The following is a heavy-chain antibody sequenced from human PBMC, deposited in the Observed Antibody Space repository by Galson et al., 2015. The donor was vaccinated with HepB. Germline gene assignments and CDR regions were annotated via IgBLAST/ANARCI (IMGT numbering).Heavy chain of an antibody. V-gene: IGHV5-51*03. CDR2: IYPGDSDT. D-gene: IGHD2-2*01. CDR1: GYSFTTYW. CDR3: ARVRFRVILPPGNDAFDI. Sequence: QSGAEVKKPGESLKISCKGSGYSFTTYWIGWVRQMPGKGLEWMGIIYPGDSDTRYSPSFQGQVAISADKSISTAYLHWSSLKASDTAMYYCARVRFRVILPPGNDAFDIWGQGTMVTVSS. J-gene: IGHJ3*02.